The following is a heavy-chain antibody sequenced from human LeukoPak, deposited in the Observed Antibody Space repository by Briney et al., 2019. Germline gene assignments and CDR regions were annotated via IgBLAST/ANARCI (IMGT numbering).Heavy chain of an antibody. V-gene: IGHV3-30*02. CDR1: GFTFTSYG. D-gene: IGHD6-19*01. Sequence: PGGSLRLSCVASGFTFTSYGMHWVRQAPGKGLEWVAFIRDDESNKYHAGSVEGRFTISRDNFKNTLYLQMNSLRAEDTAVYYCAKDGPQSSSGWYVDYWGQGTLVTVSS. J-gene: IGHJ4*02. CDR2: IRDDESNK. CDR3: AKDGPQSSSGWYVDY.